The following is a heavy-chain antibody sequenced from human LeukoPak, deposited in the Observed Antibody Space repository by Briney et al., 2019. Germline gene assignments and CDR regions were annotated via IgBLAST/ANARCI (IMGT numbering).Heavy chain of an antibody. Sequence: GGSLRLSCAASGFTFSNAWMSWVRQAPGKGLEWVGRIKSKTDGGTTDYAAPVKGRFTISRDDSKNTLYLQMNSLKTEDTAVYYCTTDCSGGSCYHPGAFDIWGQGTMVTVSS. D-gene: IGHD2-15*01. J-gene: IGHJ3*02. CDR3: TTDCSGGSCYHPGAFDI. V-gene: IGHV3-15*01. CDR1: GFTFSNAW. CDR2: IKSKTDGGTT.